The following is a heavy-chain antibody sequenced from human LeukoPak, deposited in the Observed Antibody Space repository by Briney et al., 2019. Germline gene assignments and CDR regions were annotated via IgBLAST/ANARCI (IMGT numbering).Heavy chain of an antibody. CDR2: IDPSDSYT. D-gene: IGHD6-19*01. CDR3: ASWGDSSGKVWDY. CDR1: GYRFTSYW. Sequence: GESLKISFKGSGYRFTSYWISWGRPRPGKGLGWMGRIDPSDSYTNYSPSFQGHVTISADKSISTAYLQWSSLKASDTAMYYCASWGDSSGKVWDYWGQGTLVTVSS. V-gene: IGHV5-10-1*01. J-gene: IGHJ4*02.